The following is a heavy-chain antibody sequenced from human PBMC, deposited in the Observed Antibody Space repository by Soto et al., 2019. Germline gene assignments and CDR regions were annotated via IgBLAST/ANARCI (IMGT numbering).Heavy chain of an antibody. V-gene: IGHV3-49*03. CDR2: IRSKAYGGTT. J-gene: IGHJ4*02. CDR3: TRALFVVVPAASLD. Sequence: GGSLRLSCTACGFTFGDYATSWFRQAPGKGLEWVGFIRSKAYGGTTEYAASVKGRFTISRDDSKSIAYLQMNSLKTEDTAVYYCTRALFVVVPAASLDWGQGTLVTVSS. CDR1: GFTFGDYA. D-gene: IGHD2-2*01.